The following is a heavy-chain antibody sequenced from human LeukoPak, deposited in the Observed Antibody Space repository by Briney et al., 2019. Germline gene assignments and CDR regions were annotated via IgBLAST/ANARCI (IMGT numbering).Heavy chain of an antibody. D-gene: IGHD4-23*01. J-gene: IGHJ4*02. V-gene: IGHV3-48*04. CDR3: ARGGTVVRTYFDY. CDR2: ISVSSST. Sequence: GGSLRLSCAASGLTFSSYSMSWVRQAPGKGLEWIAYISVSSSTYYVDSVKGRFTISRDNAESSLYLQMNSLRAEDTAVYYCARGGTVVRTYFDYWGQGTLVTVSS. CDR1: GLTFSSYS.